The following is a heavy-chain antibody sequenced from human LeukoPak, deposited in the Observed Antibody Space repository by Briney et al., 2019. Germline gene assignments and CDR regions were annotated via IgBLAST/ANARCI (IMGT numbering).Heavy chain of an antibody. CDR1: GYSFTHYW. D-gene: IGHD2-15*01. CDR2: IFPDDSDT. V-gene: IGHV5-51*01. Sequence: GESLKISCQGSGYSFTHYWISWVRQMPGKGLEWMGIIFPDDSDTKYSPSFQGQVTISVDKSINTAYLQWSSLKASDSAMYYCARHGHAGCLAGRCFTSFHYYGMDVWGQGTTVTVSS. CDR3: ARHGHAGCLAGRCFTSFHYYGMDV. J-gene: IGHJ6*02.